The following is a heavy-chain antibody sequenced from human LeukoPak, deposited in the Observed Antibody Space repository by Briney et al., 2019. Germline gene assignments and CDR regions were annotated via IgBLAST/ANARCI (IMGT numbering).Heavy chain of an antibody. CDR2: IIPIFGTA. CDR1: GGTFSSYA. D-gene: IGHD3-22*01. CDR3: AGETYYYDSSGYDGYYFDY. Sequence: EASVKASCKASGGTFSSYAISWVRQAPGQGLEWMGGIIPIFGTANYAQKFQGRVTITADESTSTAYMELSSLRSEGTAVYYCAGETYYYDSSGYDGYYFDYWGQGTLVTVSS. V-gene: IGHV1-69*13. J-gene: IGHJ4*02.